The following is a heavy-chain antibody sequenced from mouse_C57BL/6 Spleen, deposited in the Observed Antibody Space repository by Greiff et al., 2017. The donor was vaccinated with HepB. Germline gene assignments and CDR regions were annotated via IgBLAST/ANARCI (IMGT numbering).Heavy chain of an antibody. CDR2: INPYNGDT. CDR1: GYSFTGYF. Sequence: VQLKESGPELVKPGDSVKISCKASGYSFTGYFMNWVMQSHGKSLEWIGRINPYNGDTFYNQKFKGKATLTVDKSSSTAHMELRSLTSEDSAVYYCARANYGTLYYAMDYWGQGTSVTVSS. CDR3: ARANYGTLYYAMDY. V-gene: IGHV1-20*01. D-gene: IGHD1-1*01. J-gene: IGHJ4*01.